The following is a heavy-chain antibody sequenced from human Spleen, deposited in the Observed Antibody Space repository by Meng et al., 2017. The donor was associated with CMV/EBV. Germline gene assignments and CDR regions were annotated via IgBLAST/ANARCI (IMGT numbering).Heavy chain of an antibody. CDR1: GGSISSSSYY. J-gene: IGHJ4*02. V-gene: IGHV4-39*07. Sequence: QLQLQESGPGLVKPSETLSLTCTVSGGSISSSSYYWGWIRQPPGKGLEWIGSIYYSGSTHYNPSLKSRVTISVDTSKNQFSLKLSSVTAADTAVYYCARGGNGVCPTHWGQGTLVTVSS. D-gene: IGHD2-8*01. CDR3: ARGGNGVCPTH. CDR2: IYYSGST.